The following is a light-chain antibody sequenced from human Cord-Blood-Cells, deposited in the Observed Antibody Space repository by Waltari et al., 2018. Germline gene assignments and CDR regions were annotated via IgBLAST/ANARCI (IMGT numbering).Light chain of an antibody. Sequence: QSALTQPASVSGSPGQSITISCTGTSSAVGGYKYVSWYQQHPGKSPQLMIYDVSNRPSGVSNRFSGSKSGNTDSLTIAGLQAEDEADYYCSSYTSSSVVFGGGTKLTVL. CDR2: DVS. J-gene: IGLJ2*01. V-gene: IGLV2-14*01. CDR1: SSAVGGYKY. CDR3: SSYTSSSVV.